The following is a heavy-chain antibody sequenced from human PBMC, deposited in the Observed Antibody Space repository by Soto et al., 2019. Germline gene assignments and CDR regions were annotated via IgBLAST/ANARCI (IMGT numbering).Heavy chain of an antibody. V-gene: IGHV4-31*03. CDR3: EREKGGDYGDH. CDR1: GGSISSGGYY. J-gene: IGHJ4*02. CDR2: INYRGNT. D-gene: IGHD4-17*01. Sequence: QVQLQESGPGLVKPSQTLSLTCTVSGGSISSGGYYWSWIRQHPGKGLEWIGYINYRGNTYYNPSLKSRVSISVDTSNNQFSLKLNSVTAADTAVYDCEREKGGDYGDHWGQGTLVTVSS.